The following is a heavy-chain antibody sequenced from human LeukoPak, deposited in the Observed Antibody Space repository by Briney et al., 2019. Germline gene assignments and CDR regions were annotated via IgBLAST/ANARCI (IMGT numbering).Heavy chain of an antibody. V-gene: IGHV1-69*05. CDR2: IIPIFGTA. Sequence: GASVKVSCKASGGTFSSYAISWVQQAPGQGLEWMGGIIPIFGTANYAQKFQGRVTITRDTSASTAYMELSSLRSEDTAVYYCARGSGQWLVSAGVYWGQGTLVTVSS. CDR3: ARGSGQWLVSAGVY. J-gene: IGHJ4*02. D-gene: IGHD6-19*01. CDR1: GGTFSSYA.